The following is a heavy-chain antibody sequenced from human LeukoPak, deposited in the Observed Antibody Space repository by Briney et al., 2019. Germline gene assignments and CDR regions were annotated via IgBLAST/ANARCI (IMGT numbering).Heavy chain of an antibody. CDR1: GGSISSGGYY. J-gene: IGHJ4*02. CDR3: AGVRIYRGYYFDY. CDR2: IYYSGST. D-gene: IGHD1-14*01. Sequence: SQTLSLTCTVSGGSISSGGYYWSWIRQHPGKGLEWIGYIYYSGSTYYNPSLKSRVTISVDTSKNQFSLKLSSVTAADTAVYYCAGVRIYRGYYFDYWGQGTLVTVSS. V-gene: IGHV4-31*03.